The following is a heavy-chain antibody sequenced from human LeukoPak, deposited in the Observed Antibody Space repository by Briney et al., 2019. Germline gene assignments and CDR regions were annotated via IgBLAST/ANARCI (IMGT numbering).Heavy chain of an antibody. CDR1: GFTFSSYS. J-gene: IGHJ6*02. D-gene: IGHD3-16*01. CDR3: ARDDWGYYYYYGMDV. V-gene: IGHV3-48*01. Sequence: GGSLRLSCAASGFTFSSYSMNWVRQAPGKGLEWVSYISSSSTIYYADSVKGRFTISRDNAKNSLYLQMNSLRAEDTAVYYCARDDWGYYYYYGMDVWGQGTTVTVSS. CDR2: ISSSSTI.